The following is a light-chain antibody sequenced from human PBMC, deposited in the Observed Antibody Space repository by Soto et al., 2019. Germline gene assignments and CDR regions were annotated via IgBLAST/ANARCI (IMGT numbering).Light chain of an antibody. J-gene: IGLJ3*02. CDR1: SSDIGGYNY. CDR2: EVS. V-gene: IGLV2-14*01. Sequence: QSVLTQPASVSGSPGQSITISCTGTSSDIGGYNYVSWYQQHPGKAPQLMIYEVSNRPSGVSNRFSGSKSGNTASLTISGLQAEDEADYYCSSYTTSSTWVFGRGTKVTVL. CDR3: SSYTTSSTWV.